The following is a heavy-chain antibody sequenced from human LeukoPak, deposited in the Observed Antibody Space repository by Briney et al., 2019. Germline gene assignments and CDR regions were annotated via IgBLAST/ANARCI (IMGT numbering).Heavy chain of an antibody. J-gene: IGHJ4*02. CDR3: ARGRYYDSSGYYIGGPYYFDY. D-gene: IGHD3-22*01. Sequence: ASVKVSCKASGYTFTGYGISWVRQAPGQGLEWMGWISAYNGNTNYAQKLQGRVTMTTDTSTSTAYMELRSLRSDDTAVYYCARGRYYDSSGYYIGGPYYFDYWGQGTLVTVSS. CDR1: GYTFTGYG. V-gene: IGHV1-18*01. CDR2: ISAYNGNT.